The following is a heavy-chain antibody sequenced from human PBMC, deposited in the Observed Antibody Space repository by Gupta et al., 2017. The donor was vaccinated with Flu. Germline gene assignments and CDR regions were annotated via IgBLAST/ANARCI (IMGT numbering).Heavy chain of an antibody. CDR2: ISGNGDVT. Sequence: SGFTFSSYAMSWVRQAPGKGLEWVSTISGNGDVTYYADSVKGRFTISRDNSKNTLYLQMSSLRAEDTALYYGAKEGKYYYDTTTDFWGQGTLVTVSS. CDR1: GFTFSSYA. V-gene: IGHV3-23*01. CDR3: AKEGKYYYDTTTDF. D-gene: IGHD3-22*01. J-gene: IGHJ4*02.